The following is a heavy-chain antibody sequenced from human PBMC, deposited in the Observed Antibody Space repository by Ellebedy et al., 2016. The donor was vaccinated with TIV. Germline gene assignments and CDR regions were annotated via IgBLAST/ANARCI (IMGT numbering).Heavy chain of an antibody. D-gene: IGHD6-19*01. CDR3: ARGGLHSGWSMDY. Sequence: SQTLSLTXXISGDSISSNTAAWNWIRQSPSRGLEWLGRTYYRSKWGSDYAVSVKSRMTINPDTSKNQFSLQLNSVTPEDTAVYYCARGGLHSGWSMDYWGQGTLVTVSS. CDR1: GDSISSNTAA. CDR2: TYYRSKWGS. V-gene: IGHV6-1*01. J-gene: IGHJ4*02.